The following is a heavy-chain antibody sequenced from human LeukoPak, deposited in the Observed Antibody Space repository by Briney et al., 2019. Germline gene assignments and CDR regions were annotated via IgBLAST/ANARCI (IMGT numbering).Heavy chain of an antibody. V-gene: IGHV3-30*03. J-gene: IGHJ6*03. D-gene: IGHD1-1*01. CDR2: ISYDGSNK. CDR3: ARDATTAVGWVYMDV. Sequence: PGGSLRLSCAASGFTFSSYGMHGVRQAPGKGLEWVAVISYDGSNKYYADSVKGRFTISRDNSKNSLYLQMNSLRVEDTALYFCARDATTAVGWVYMDVWGKGTAVTISS. CDR1: GFTFSSYG.